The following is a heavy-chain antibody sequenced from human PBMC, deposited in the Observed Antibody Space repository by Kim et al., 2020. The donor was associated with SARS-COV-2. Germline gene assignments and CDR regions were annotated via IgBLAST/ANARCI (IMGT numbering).Heavy chain of an antibody. D-gene: IGHD2-21*02. Sequence: ASVKVSCKASGYTFAAYGISWVRQARGQGLPWMGGIGAYNGMSDYGQTFHDRITQTTDISSSTAYLEVRSLRSDAAAIYFSARGGRGDHFYNGMNVWGQGTAV. V-gene: IGHV1-18*01. CDR1: GYTFAAYG. CDR3: ARGGRGDHFYNGMNV. CDR2: IGAYNGMS. J-gene: IGHJ6*02.